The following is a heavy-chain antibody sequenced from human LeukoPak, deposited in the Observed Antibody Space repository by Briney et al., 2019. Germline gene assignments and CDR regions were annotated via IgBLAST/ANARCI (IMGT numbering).Heavy chain of an antibody. Sequence: PSETLSLTCSASGGSISSSSFYWGWIRQPPGKGLEWIGNINHRGSSKYNPSLESRVTISVDRYKNQFSLKLTSVTAADTAVYYCARQNGHSYGYVDYWGLGTLVTVSS. CDR3: ARQNGHSYGYVDY. CDR1: GGSISSSSFY. V-gene: IGHV4-39*01. J-gene: IGHJ4*02. D-gene: IGHD5-18*01. CDR2: INHRGSS.